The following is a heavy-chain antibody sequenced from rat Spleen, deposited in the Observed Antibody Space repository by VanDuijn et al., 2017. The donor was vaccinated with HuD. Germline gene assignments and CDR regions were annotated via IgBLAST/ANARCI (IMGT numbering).Heavy chain of an antibody. V-gene: IGHV5-20*01. CDR2: ITNASGGT. Sequence: EVQLVASGGGLVQPGRSLKLSCADSGFTFSDYDMAWVRQAPGKGLEWVASITNASGGTHYPDSVKGRFTISRDIAKSTLYLQMDSLRSEDTATYYCTTSNYYSSYIYLDAWGQGASVTVSS. CDR3: TTSNYYSSYIYLDA. CDR1: GFTFSDYD. D-gene: IGHD1-2*01. J-gene: IGHJ4*01.